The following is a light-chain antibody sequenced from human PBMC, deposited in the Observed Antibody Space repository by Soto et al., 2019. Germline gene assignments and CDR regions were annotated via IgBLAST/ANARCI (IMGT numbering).Light chain of an antibody. J-gene: IGLJ2*01. CDR1: SSDVGGYNY. Sequence: QSVLTQPASVSGSPGQSITISCTGTSSDVGGYNYVSWYQQDPGKAPKLMIYDVSSRPSGVSNRFSGSKSGNTASLTISGLQAEDEADYYCSSYTSSSTLVVFGGGTQLTVL. CDR2: DVS. V-gene: IGLV2-14*01. CDR3: SSYTSSSTLVV.